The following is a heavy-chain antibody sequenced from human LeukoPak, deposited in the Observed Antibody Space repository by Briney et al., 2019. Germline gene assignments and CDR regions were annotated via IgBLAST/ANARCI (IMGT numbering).Heavy chain of an antibody. V-gene: IGHV3-48*01. D-gene: IGHD2-21*02. CDR3: ASMTTYCGGVCYFFDH. CDR1: GFTFSTYS. Sequence: GGSLRLSCAASGFTFSTYSMNWVRQAPGKGLEWVSYISSSSGTIFYADSVKGRFTISRDNAKNSLFLQMNSLTAEDTAVYYCASMTTYCGGVCYFFDHWGQGTLVAVSS. CDR2: ISSSSGTI. J-gene: IGHJ4*02.